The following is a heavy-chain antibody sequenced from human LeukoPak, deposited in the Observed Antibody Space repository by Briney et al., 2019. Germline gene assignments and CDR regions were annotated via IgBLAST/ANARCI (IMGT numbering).Heavy chain of an antibody. CDR3: AKDILPLRRWLWVGGVGGFDY. J-gene: IGHJ4*02. V-gene: IGHV3-43*02. CDR1: GFTFDDYA. CDR2: ISGDGGST. D-gene: IGHD5-24*01. Sequence: GGSLRLSCAASGFTFDDYAMHWVRQAPGKGLEWVSLISGDGGSTYYADSVKGRFTISRDNSKNSLYLQMNGLRTEDTALYYCAKDILPLRRWLWVGGVGGFDYWGQGTLVTVSS.